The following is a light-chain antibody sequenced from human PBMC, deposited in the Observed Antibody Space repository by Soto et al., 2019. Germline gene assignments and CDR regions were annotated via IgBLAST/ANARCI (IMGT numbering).Light chain of an antibody. CDR3: QQYVSWT. Sequence: EIVLTQSPGTLSVSPGERATLSCRASQSISSNYLAWYQQKPGQAPRILIYGASSRATGIPDRFSGSGSGTDFTLTISRLEPEESAIYYCQQYVSWTFGQGTKVEIK. J-gene: IGKJ1*01. CDR1: QSISSNY. CDR2: GAS. V-gene: IGKV3-20*01.